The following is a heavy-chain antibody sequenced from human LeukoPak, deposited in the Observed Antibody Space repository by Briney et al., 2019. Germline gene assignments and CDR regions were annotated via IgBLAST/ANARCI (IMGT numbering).Heavy chain of an antibody. V-gene: IGHV4-59*11. CDR2: IYYSGTT. CDR1: GGSISSHY. J-gene: IGHJ4*02. CDR3: ARGVYIAAAQYGY. Sequence: PSQTLSLTCTVSGGSISSHYWSWIRQPPGKGLEWIGYIYYSGTTNYNPSLKSRVTISVDTSKNQFSLKLSSVTAADTAVYYCARGVYIAAAQYGYWGQGTLVTVSS. D-gene: IGHD6-13*01.